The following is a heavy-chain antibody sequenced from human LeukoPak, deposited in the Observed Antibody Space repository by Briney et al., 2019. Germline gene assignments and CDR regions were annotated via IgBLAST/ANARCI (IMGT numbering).Heavy chain of an antibody. D-gene: IGHD6-6*01. CDR1: GFTFSGSA. CDR3: TQTGIAARPDY. V-gene: IGHV3-73*01. CDR2: IRSKANSYAT. Sequence: GGSLKLSCAASGFTFSGSAMHWVRQASGKGLEWVGRIRSKANSYATAYAASVKGRFTISRDDSKNTAYLQMNSLKTEDTAMYYCTQTGIAARPDYWGQGTLVTVSS. J-gene: IGHJ4*02.